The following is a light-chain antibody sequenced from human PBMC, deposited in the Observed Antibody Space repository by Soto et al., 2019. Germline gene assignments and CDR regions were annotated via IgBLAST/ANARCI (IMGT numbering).Light chain of an antibody. CDR2: DAS. Sequence: DIQMTQSPSTLSASVGDRVTITCRASQSISNWLAWYQQKPGKAPKLLIYDASSLESGVPSRFSGSGSGTEFTLTISSLQPDDIAPYYCQQCNSYPFTFGPGTKVDIK. CDR1: QSISNW. J-gene: IGKJ3*01. CDR3: QQCNSYPFT. V-gene: IGKV1-5*01.